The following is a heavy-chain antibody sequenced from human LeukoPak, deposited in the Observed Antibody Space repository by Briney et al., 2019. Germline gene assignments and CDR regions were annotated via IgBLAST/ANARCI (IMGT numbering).Heavy chain of an antibody. Sequence: SETLSLTCTVSGPSLSRYYCSWIRQPPGKGLEWIGYIYYSGSSTYSPSLQSRVTISVDTSKNQFSLRLSSVTAADTAVYYCASGGGWELPYNFDYWGQGTLVTVSS. CDR3: ASGGGWELPYNFDY. CDR2: IYYSGSS. J-gene: IGHJ4*02. V-gene: IGHV4-59*08. D-gene: IGHD1-26*01. CDR1: GPSLSRYY.